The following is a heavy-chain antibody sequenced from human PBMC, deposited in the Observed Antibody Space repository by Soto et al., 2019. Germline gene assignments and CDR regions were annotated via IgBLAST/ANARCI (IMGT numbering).Heavy chain of an antibody. D-gene: IGHD3-10*01. Sequence: GASVKVSCKASGGTFSSYAISWVRQAPGQGLEWMGGIIPIFGTANYAQKFQGRVTITADESTSTAYMELSSLRSEDTAVYYCARILITMVRGQRYYYYGMDVWGQGTTVTVSS. CDR1: GGTFSSYA. CDR3: ARILITMVRGQRYYYYGMDV. V-gene: IGHV1-69*13. J-gene: IGHJ6*02. CDR2: IIPIFGTA.